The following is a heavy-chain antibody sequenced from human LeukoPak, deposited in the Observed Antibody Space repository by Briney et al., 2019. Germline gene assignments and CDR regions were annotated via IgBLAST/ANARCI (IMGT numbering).Heavy chain of an antibody. J-gene: IGHJ4*02. Sequence: GGSLRLSCAASGFTFSSYAMSWVRQAPGKGLEWVSAISGSGGSTYYADSVKGRFTISRDNSKNTLYMQMNSLRAEDTAVYYCAKGRQWARYFDYWGQGTLVTVSS. V-gene: IGHV3-23*01. CDR1: GFTFSSYA. D-gene: IGHD2-8*01. CDR2: ISGSGGST. CDR3: AKGRQWARYFDY.